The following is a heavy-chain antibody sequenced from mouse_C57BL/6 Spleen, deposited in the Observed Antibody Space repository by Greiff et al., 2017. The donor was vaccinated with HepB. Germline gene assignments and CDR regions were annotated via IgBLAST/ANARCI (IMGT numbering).Heavy chain of an antibody. CDR1: GYTFTSYW. CDR2: IYPSDSET. D-gene: IGHD1-1*01. CDR3: AREGYYYGSRNAMDY. Sequence: VKLQQPGAELVRPGSSVKLSCKASGYTFTSYWMDWVKQRPGQGLEWIGNIYPSDSETHYNQKFKDKATLTVDKSSSTSYMQLSSLTSEDSAVYYCAREGYYYGSRNAMDYWGQGTSVTVSS. V-gene: IGHV1-61*01. J-gene: IGHJ4*01.